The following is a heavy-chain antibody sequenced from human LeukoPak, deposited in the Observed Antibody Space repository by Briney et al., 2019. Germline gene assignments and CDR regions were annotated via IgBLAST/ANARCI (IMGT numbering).Heavy chain of an antibody. D-gene: IGHD4-23*01. CDR2: ISYDGSNK. V-gene: IGHV3-30-3*01. CDR1: GFTFSSYA. J-gene: IGHJ4*02. CDR3: ARDAGYGGNSGFGDY. Sequence: PGGSLRLSCAASGFTFSSYAMHWVRQAPGKGLEWVAVISYDGSNKYYADSVKGRFTISRDNSKNTLYLQMNSLRAEDTAVYYCARDAGYGGNSGFGDYWGQGTLVTVSS.